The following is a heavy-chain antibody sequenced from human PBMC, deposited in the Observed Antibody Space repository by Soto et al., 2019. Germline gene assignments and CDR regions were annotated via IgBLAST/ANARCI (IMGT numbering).Heavy chain of an antibody. D-gene: IGHD6-19*01. CDR3: ARHNEAVAAVH. CDR2: IYPGDSDT. CDR1: GYSFARYW. V-gene: IGHV5-51*01. J-gene: IGHJ4*01. Sequence: PGEFLKISCQTSGYSFARYWIGWVRQTPGKGLEWVGVIYPGDSDTRYSPSFEGQVTISVDKTHTTAYLQWDSLKASDSAMYFCARHNEAVAAVHWGRGTLVTVSS.